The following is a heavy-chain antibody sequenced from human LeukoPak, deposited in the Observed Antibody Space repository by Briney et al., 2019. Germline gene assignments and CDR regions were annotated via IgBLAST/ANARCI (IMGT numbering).Heavy chain of an antibody. J-gene: IGHJ4*02. D-gene: IGHD3-10*01. Sequence: SETLSLTRIVSGGSLSSYYWSWIRQPPGKGLEGIGYIYYTGSTNYNSSLKSRVTISVDTSKNQFSLNLSSVTAADTAVYYCARRGVGKYFDYWGQGTLVTVSS. CDR2: IYYTGST. CDR1: GGSLSSYY. V-gene: IGHV4-59*01. CDR3: ARRGVGKYFDY.